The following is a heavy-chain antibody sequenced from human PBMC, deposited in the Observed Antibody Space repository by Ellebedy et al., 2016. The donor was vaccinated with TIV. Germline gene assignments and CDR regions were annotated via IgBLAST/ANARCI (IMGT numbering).Heavy chain of an antibody. CDR3: AKSSLTSWGYAYFDY. CDR1: GFAFSNYG. D-gene: IGHD2-2*01. V-gene: IGHV3-30*18. Sequence: GESLKISCAASGFAFSNYGMHWVRQAPGKGLEWVAVISYDGSNTYHIDSVKGRFTISRDNPKNTLYLQMNSLRADDTAVYFCAKSSLTSWGYAYFDYWGQGTLVTVSS. J-gene: IGHJ4*02. CDR2: ISYDGSNT.